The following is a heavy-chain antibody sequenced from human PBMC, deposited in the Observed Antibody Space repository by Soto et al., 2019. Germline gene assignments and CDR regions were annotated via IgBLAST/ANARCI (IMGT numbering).Heavy chain of an antibody. D-gene: IGHD3-22*01. V-gene: IGHV3-48*02. J-gene: IGHJ4*02. CDR3: ETDHYDGSDSV. Sequence: EVQLVESGGGLVQPGGSLRLSCAASGFSLSNYNMNWVRQAPGKGLEWLSYINKNSKSIYYADSVKGRFTISRDNAKNSLYLQMNSLRDEDTALYYCETDHYDGSDSVWGQGTLVTVSS. CDR2: INKNSKSI. CDR1: GFSLSNYN.